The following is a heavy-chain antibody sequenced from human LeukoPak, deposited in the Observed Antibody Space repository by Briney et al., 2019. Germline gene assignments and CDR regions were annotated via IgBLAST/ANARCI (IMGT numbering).Heavy chain of an antibody. CDR2: NNPSGGST. CDR3: ARTISDWYFDL. D-gene: IGHD5-12*01. Sequence: ASVKVSCKASGYTFTSYYMHWVRQAPGQGLEWMGINNPSGGSTSYAQKFQGRVTMTRDTSTSTVYMGRSSLRSEDTAVYYCARTISDWYFDLWGRGTLVTVSS. V-gene: IGHV1-46*01. CDR1: GYTFTSYY. J-gene: IGHJ2*01.